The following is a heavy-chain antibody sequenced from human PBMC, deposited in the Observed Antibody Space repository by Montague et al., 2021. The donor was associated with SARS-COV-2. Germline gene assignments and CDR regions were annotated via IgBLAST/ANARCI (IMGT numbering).Heavy chain of an antibody. CDR1: GGSISSYY. CDR2: IYNSGST. J-gene: IGHJ4*02. D-gene: IGHD5-24*01. Sequence: SETLSLTCTVSGGSISSYYWSWIRQPPGKGLEWIGYIYNSGSTNNNPSPKSRVTISVDTSKNKFSLKLSFVTAADTAVYYCARVFPRWLQFDPYFDYWGQGTLVTVSS. V-gene: IGHV4-59*01. CDR3: ARVFPRWLQFDPYFDY.